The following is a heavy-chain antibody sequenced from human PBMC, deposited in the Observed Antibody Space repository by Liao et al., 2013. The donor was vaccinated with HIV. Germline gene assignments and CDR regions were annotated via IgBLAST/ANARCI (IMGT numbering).Heavy chain of an antibody. Sequence: QVQLQQWGAGLLKPSQTLSLTCTVSGGSISSGDYYWSWIRQPPGKGLEWIGYIYYSGNTNYNPSLKSRVTIAVDTSKNQFSLRLSSVTAADTALYYCARWELLRYAFDIWAKGQWSPSLQ. CDR1: GGSISSGDYY. CDR3: ARWELLRYAFDI. CDR2: IYYSGNT. J-gene: IGHJ3*02. D-gene: IGHD1-26*01. V-gene: IGHV4-30-4*08.